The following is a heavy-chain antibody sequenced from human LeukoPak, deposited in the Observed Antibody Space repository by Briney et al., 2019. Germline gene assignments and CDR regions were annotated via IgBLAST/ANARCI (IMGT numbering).Heavy chain of an antibody. CDR3: ARAVRYYGSGSYGYYFDY. CDR2: ISAYNGNT. Sequence: ASVTVSCKSSGYTFTIYGISWVRQAPGQGLEWMGWISAYNGNTNYAQKLQGRVTMTTDTSTSTAYMELRSLRSDDAAVYYCARAVRYYGSGSYGYYFDYWGQGTLVTVSS. CDR1: GYTFTIYG. V-gene: IGHV1-18*01. J-gene: IGHJ4*02. D-gene: IGHD3-10*01.